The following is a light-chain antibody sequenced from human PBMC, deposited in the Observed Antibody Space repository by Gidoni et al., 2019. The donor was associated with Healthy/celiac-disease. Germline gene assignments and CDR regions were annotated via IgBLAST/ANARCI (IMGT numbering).Light chain of an antibody. CDR1: QSVSSSY. CDR2: GAS. V-gene: IGKV3-20*01. J-gene: IGKJ3*01. Sequence: EIVLTQSPGTLSLSPVERATLSCRASQSVSSSYLAWYQQKPGQAPRLLIYGASSRATGIPDRFSGSGSGTDFTLTISRLEPEDFAVYYCQQYGLFTFGPGTKVDIK. CDR3: QQYGLFT.